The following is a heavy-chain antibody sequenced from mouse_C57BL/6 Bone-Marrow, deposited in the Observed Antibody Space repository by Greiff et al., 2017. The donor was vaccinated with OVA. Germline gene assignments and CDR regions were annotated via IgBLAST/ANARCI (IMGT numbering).Heavy chain of an antibody. CDR3: AAYYDGSSWRFAD. V-gene: IGHV1-81*01. CDR2: IYPRSGNT. J-gene: IGHJ3*01. Sequence: QVQLKQSGAELARPGASVKLSCKASGYTFTSYGISWVKQRPGQGLEWIGEIYPRSGNTYYNEKFKGKATLTADKSSSTAYMELRSLTSEDSAVYFCAAYYDGSSWRFADWGQGTLVTVSA. D-gene: IGHD1-1*01. CDR1: GYTFTSYG.